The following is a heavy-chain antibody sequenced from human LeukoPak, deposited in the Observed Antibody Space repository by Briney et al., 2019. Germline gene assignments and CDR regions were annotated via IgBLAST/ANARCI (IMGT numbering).Heavy chain of an antibody. V-gene: IGHV4-39*07. CDR1: GGSISSSSYY. D-gene: IGHD4-17*01. CDR2: IYYSGST. J-gene: IGHJ3*02. CDR3: ARVCPLRSDVLDAFDI. Sequence: SETLSLTCTVSGGSISSSSYYWGWIRQPPGKGLEWIGSIYYSGSTNYNPSLKSRVTISVDTSKNQFSLKLSSVTAADTAVYYCARVCPLRSDVLDAFDIWGQGTMVTVSS.